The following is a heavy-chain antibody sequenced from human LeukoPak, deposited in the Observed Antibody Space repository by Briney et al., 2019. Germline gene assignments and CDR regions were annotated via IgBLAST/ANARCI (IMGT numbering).Heavy chain of an antibody. CDR3: AKGTKVIVVDNYFDY. CDR2: VSGNGGGT. CDR1: GFTFGNYA. D-gene: IGHD2-2*01. V-gene: IGHV3-23*01. J-gene: IGHJ4*02. Sequence: GGSLRLSCAASGFTFGNYAMSWVCPAPGKRLEWVSAVSGNGGGTYYADSVKGRFTISRDNSKNTLYLQMKSLRAEDTAVYYCAKGTKVIVVDNYFDYWGQGTLVTVSS.